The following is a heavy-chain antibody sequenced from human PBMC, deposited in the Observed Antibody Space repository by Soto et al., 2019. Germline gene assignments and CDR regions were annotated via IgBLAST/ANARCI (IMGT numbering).Heavy chain of an antibody. D-gene: IGHD4-4*01. Sequence: PGGSLRLSCAASGFTFSSYAMSWVRQAPGKGLEWVSVISDSGGTTHYADSVKGRFTISRDNSKNTVYLQMNSLRAEDTAVYYCAKDARLQCPGVVCVFDIRGQGTMVTVSS. CDR1: GFTFSSYA. J-gene: IGHJ3*02. V-gene: IGHV3-23*01. CDR3: AKDARLQCPGVVCVFDI. CDR2: ISDSGGTT.